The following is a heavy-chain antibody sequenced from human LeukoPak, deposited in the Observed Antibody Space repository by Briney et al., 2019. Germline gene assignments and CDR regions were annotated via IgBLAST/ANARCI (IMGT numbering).Heavy chain of an antibody. Sequence: SETLSLTCTVSGGSISSYYWSWIRQPPGKGLEWIGYIYYSGSTNYNPSLKSRVTISVDTSKNQFSLKLSSVTAADTAVYYCAKNTAMGYFDYWGQGTLVTVSS. V-gene: IGHV4-59*08. J-gene: IGHJ4*02. CDR1: GGSISSYY. CDR2: IYYSGST. CDR3: AKNTAMGYFDY. D-gene: IGHD5-18*01.